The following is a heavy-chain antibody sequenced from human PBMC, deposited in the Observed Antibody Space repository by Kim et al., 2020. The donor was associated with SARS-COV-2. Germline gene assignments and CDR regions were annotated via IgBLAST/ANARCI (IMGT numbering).Heavy chain of an antibody. V-gene: IGHV4-34*01. CDR2: INHSGST. D-gene: IGHD6-19*01. Sequence: SETLSLTCAVYGGSFSGYYWSWIRQPPGKGLEWIGEINHSGSTNYNPSLKSRVTISVDTSKNQFSLKLSSVTAADTAVYYCARAVAGDWYFDLWGRGTLV. CDR1: GGSFSGYY. J-gene: IGHJ2*01. CDR3: ARAVAGDWYFDL.